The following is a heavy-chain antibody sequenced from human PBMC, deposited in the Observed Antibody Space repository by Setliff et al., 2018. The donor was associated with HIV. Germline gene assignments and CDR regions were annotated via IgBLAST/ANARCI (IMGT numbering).Heavy chain of an antibody. Sequence: ASVKVSCKVSGYTLTELSMHWVRQAPGKGLEWMGGFDPEDGETIYAQKFQGRVTMTEDTSTDTAYMELSSLRSEDTAVYYCATDLKGSQSYYYGSRSYSGFGPWGQGTLVTVSS. CDR3: ATDLKGSQSYYYGSRSYSGFGP. CDR1: GYTLTELS. J-gene: IGHJ5*02. D-gene: IGHD3-10*01. V-gene: IGHV1-24*01. CDR2: FDPEDGET.